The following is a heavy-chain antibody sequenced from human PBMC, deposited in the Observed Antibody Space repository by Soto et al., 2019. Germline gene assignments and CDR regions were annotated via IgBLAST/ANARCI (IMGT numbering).Heavy chain of an antibody. CDR3: AKERSIAVAAYDAFDI. Sequence: PGGSLRLSCAASGFTFSSYAMSWVRQAPGKGLEWVSAISGSGGSTYYADSVKGRFTISRDNSKNTLCLQMNSLRAEDTAVYYCAKERSIAVAAYDAFDIWGQGTMVTVSS. D-gene: IGHD6-19*01. V-gene: IGHV3-23*01. J-gene: IGHJ3*02. CDR2: ISGSGGST. CDR1: GFTFSSYA.